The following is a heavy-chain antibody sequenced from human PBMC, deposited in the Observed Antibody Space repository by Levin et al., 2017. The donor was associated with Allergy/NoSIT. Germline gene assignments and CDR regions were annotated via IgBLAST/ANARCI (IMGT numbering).Heavy chain of an antibody. CDR3: ARAPPGHSTGYFLDY. CDR1: GGSFSGYY. Sequence: SETLSLTCAVYGGSFSGYYWTWIRQSPGKGLEWIGEINHSGNTNYNPSLKSRVIISLDTSTNQFSLRLNSVTAADTAVYYCARAPPGHSTGYFLDYWGQGTLVTVSS. CDR2: INHSGNT. J-gene: IGHJ4*02. D-gene: IGHD3-22*01. V-gene: IGHV4-34*01.